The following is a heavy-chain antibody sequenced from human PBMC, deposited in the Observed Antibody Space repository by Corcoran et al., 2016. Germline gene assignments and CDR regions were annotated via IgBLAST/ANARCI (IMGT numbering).Heavy chain of an antibody. Sequence: EVQLVESGGGLVQPGGSLRLSCAASGFTFSSYSMNWVRQAPGKGLEWVSYISSSSSTIYYADSVKGRFTISRDNAKNSLYLQMNSLRDEDTDVYYCARNYYGSGSYSRYYYYYGMDVWGQGTTVTVSS. J-gene: IGHJ6*02. CDR1: GFTFSSYS. D-gene: IGHD3-10*01. V-gene: IGHV3-48*02. CDR3: ARNYYGSGSYSRYYYYYGMDV. CDR2: ISSSSSTI.